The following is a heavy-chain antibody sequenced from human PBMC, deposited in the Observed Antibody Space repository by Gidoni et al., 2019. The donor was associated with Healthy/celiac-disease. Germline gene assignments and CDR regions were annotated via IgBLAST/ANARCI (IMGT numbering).Heavy chain of an antibody. CDR3: VRVGGYRSYFDY. D-gene: IGHD1-26*01. V-gene: IGHV3-64D*06. J-gene: IGHJ4*02. CDR2: ISSNGGST. CDR1: GFTFSSYA. Sequence: EVQLVESGGGLVQPGGSRRLSCSACGFTFSSYAMPWVRQAPGKGLRYVSAISSNGGSTYYADSVKGRFTISRDNSKNTLYLQMSSLRAEDTAVYYCVRVGGYRSYFDYWGQGTMVTVSS.